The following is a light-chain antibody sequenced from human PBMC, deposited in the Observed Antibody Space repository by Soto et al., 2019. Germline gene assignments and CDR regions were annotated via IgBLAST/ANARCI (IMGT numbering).Light chain of an antibody. CDR1: QSISSY. CDR3: QQRSNWPPWT. CDR2: VAY. Sequence: EIILSESPGPLCFYRGERPTLHHGASQSISSYLAWYQQKPGQAPRLLIYVAYNRATGIPARFSGSGSGTDFTLTISSLEPEDFAVYYCQQRSNWPPWTFGQGTLVDVK. V-gene: IGKV3-11*01. J-gene: IGKJ1*01.